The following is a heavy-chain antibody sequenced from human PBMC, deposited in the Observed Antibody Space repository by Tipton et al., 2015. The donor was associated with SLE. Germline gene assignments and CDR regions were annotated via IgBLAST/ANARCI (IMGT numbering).Heavy chain of an antibody. CDR1: GDSISSGGYY. CDR2: ISYREST. J-gene: IGHJ4*02. D-gene: IGHD5-12*01. CDR3: ARGGVGGYDYFDY. Sequence: TLSLTCTVSGDSISSGGYYWSWIRQLPGMGLEWIGYISYRESTSYNPSLRSRVIISEDTSKNQFSLKLTSVTAADTAVYYCARGGVGGYDYFDYWGQGTLVTVSS. V-gene: IGHV4-31*03.